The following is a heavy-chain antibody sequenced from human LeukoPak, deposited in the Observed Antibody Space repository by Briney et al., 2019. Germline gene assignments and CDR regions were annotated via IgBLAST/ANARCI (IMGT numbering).Heavy chain of an antibody. D-gene: IGHD2-21*02. CDR3: ARLVRAYCGGDCRDAFDY. CDR1: GFSFTTYS. CDR2: ISSSSRYI. J-gene: IGHJ4*02. V-gene: IGHV3-21*01. Sequence: GGSRRLSCAASGFSFTTYSMNWVRQAPGKGLEWVSSISSSSRYIYYADSVKGRFTISRDNAKNSLYLQMNSLRAEDTAVYYCARLVRAYCGGDCRDAFDYWGQGTLVTVSS.